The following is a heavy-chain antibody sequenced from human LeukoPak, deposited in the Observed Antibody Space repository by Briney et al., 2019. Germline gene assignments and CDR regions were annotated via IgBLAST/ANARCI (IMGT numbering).Heavy chain of an antibody. V-gene: IGHV1-2*02. Sequence: ASVKVSCKASGYTFTGYYMHWVRQAPGQGLEWMGWINPNSGGTNYAQKFQGRVTMTRDTSISTAYMELSRLRSDDTAVYYCARFFGKGYQLPPFDYWGQGTLVTVSS. CDR1: GYTFTGYY. CDR2: INPNSGGT. D-gene: IGHD2-2*01. CDR3: ARFFGKGYQLPPFDY. J-gene: IGHJ4*02.